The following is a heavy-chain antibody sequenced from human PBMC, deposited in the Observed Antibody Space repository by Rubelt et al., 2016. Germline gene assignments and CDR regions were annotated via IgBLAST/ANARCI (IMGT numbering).Heavy chain of an antibody. CDR2: ISSSSSYI. CDR3: AKEGDSYGNFDY. Sequence: GKGLEWVSSISSSSSYIYYADSVKGRFTISRDNSKNTLYLQMNSLRAEDTAVYYCAKEGDSYGNFDYWGQGTLVTVSS. D-gene: IGHD5-18*01. V-gene: IGHV3-21*04. J-gene: IGHJ4*02.